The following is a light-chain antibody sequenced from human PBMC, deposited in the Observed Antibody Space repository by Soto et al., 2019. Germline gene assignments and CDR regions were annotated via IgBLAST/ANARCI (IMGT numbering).Light chain of an antibody. J-gene: IGKJ5*01. V-gene: IGKV3D-15*01. CDR2: GAS. CDR3: QQYNNWPPIT. CDR1: QSVSSN. Sequence: EIVMTQSAATLSVSPGCSDTIFCRGSQSVSSNLAWYQQKPGQAPRLLLYGASTRATGIPARFSGSGSGTEFTLTISSLQSEDFAVYYCQQYNNWPPITFGQGTRLEIK.